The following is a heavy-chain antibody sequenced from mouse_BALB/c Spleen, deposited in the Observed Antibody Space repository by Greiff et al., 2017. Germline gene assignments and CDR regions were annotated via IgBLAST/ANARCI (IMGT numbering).Heavy chain of an antibody. D-gene: IGHD2-2*01. CDR3: ARDAIYYGSHYAMDY. J-gene: IGHJ4*01. CDR2: ISNLAYSI. CDR1: GYTFSDYG. Sequence: EVKLMESGGGLVQPGGSRKLSCAASGYTFSDYGMAWVRQAPGKGPEWVAFISNLAYSIYYADTVTGRFTISRENAKNTLYLEMSSLRSEDTAMYYGARDAIYYGSHYAMDYWGQGTSVTVSS. V-gene: IGHV5-15*02.